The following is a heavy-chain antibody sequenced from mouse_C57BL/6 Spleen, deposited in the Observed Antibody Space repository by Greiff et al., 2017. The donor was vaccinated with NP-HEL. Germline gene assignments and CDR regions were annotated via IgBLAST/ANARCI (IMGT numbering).Heavy chain of an antibody. CDR1: GYTFTDHT. CDR2: IYPRDGST. CDR3: ARRGIYDGYYGYFDY. Sequence: VKLMESDAELVKPGASVKISCKVSGYTFTDHTIHWMKQRPEQGLEWIGYIYPRDGSTKYNEKFKGKATLTADKSSSTAYMQLNSLTSEDSAVYFCARRGIYDGYYGYFDYWGQGTTLTVSS. J-gene: IGHJ2*01. D-gene: IGHD2-3*01. V-gene: IGHV1-78*01.